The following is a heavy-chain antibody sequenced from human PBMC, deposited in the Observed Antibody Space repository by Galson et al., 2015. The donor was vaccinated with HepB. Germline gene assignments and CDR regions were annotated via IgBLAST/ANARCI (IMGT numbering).Heavy chain of an antibody. CDR3: ARVDCSSTSCILDY. CDR1: GDSVSSNSAA. CDR2: TYYRSKWYN. Sequence: CAISGDSVSSNSAAWNWIRQSPSRGLEWLGRTYYRSKWYNDYAVSVKSRITINPDTSKNQFSLQLNSVTPEDTAVYYCARVDCSSTSCILDYWGQGTLVTVSS. J-gene: IGHJ4*02. D-gene: IGHD2-2*01. V-gene: IGHV6-1*01.